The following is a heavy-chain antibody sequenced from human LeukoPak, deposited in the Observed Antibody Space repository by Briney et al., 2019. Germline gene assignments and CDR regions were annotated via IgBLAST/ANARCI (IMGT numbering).Heavy chain of an antibody. CDR1: GFTFSSYA. CDR3: EAARGYCSGGSCFDY. V-gene: IGHV3-23*01. Sequence: GGSLRLSCAASGFTFSSYAMSWVRQAPGKGLEWDSAISGSGGSTYYADSVKGRFTISRDNSKNTLYLQMNSLRAEDTAVYYCEAARGYCSGGSCFDYWGQGTLVTVSS. D-gene: IGHD2-15*01. CDR2: ISGSGGST. J-gene: IGHJ4*02.